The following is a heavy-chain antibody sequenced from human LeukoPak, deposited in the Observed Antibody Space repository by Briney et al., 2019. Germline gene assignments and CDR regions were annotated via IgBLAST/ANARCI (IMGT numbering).Heavy chain of an antibody. CDR1: GLTFDDYA. V-gene: IGHV3-9*01. Sequence: QPGGSLRLSCAASGLTFDDYAMHWVRQAPGKGLEWVSGISWNSGSIGYADSVKGRFTISRDNAKNSLYLQMNSLRAEDTALYYCAKDMGWYYYDSSGSKGFDYWGQGTLVTVSS. CDR3: AKDMGWYYYDSSGSKGFDY. D-gene: IGHD3-22*01. J-gene: IGHJ4*02. CDR2: ISWNSGSI.